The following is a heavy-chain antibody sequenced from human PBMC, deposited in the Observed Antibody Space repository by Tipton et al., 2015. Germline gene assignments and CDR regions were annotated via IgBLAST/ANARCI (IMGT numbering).Heavy chain of an antibody. CDR1: AYSISSDYY. V-gene: IGHV4-38-2*01. Sequence: PGLVKPSETLSLTCAVSAYSISSDYYWGWIRQPPGKGLEWIGNIDYSGTKNYNPSLKSRVTISIDRFKNQFSLKLSSVTAADTAVYYCASPSLPHDRGDYYFQSWGQGSLVTVSS. D-gene: IGHD2-21*02. CDR2: IDYSGTK. J-gene: IGHJ4*02. CDR3: ASPSLPHDRGDYYFQS.